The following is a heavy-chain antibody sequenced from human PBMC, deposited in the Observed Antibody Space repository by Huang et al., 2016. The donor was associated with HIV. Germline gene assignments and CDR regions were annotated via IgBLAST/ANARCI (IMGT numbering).Heavy chain of an antibody. CDR1: RYNLAAMA. D-gene: IGHD3-22*01. CDR3: AGDWAHYDSSASYRPFDY. J-gene: IGHJ4*02. Sequence: VQLIQSGAEVKRPGASERVTCKLSRYNLAAMAIHWVRQAPGNGLEWLGGVDPEEAETIYAQKFQDRVTMTEDTSSNTAYMELRSLTSDDTAVYYCAGDWAHYDSSASYRPFDYWGQGTLVTVSS. V-gene: IGHV1-24*01. CDR2: VDPEEAET.